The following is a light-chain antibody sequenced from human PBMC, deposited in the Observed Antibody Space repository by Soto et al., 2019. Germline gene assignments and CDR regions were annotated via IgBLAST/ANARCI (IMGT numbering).Light chain of an antibody. J-gene: IGLJ1*01. V-gene: IGLV2-14*01. Sequence: QSVLTQPASVSGSPGHSITISCTGTSSDVGGYNYVSWYQQHPGKAPKLMIYDVSNRPSGVSNRFSGSKSGNTASLTISVLQVEDEADYYCSSYTSSSTYVFGTGPKVTV. CDR2: DVS. CDR3: SSYTSSSTYV. CDR1: SSDVGGYNY.